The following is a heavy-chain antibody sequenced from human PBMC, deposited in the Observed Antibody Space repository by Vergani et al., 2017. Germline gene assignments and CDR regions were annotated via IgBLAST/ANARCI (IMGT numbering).Heavy chain of an antibody. D-gene: IGHD6-13*01. Sequence: VQLVESGGGLVKPGGSLRLSCAASGFTVSSNYMSWVRQAPGKGLEWVSVIYSGGSTYYADSVKGRFTISRDNSKNTLYLQMNSLRAEDTAVYYCARDFGSSNPFDYWGQGTLVTVSS. CDR2: IYSGGST. CDR3: ARDFGSSNPFDY. V-gene: IGHV3-66*01. J-gene: IGHJ4*02. CDR1: GFTVSSNY.